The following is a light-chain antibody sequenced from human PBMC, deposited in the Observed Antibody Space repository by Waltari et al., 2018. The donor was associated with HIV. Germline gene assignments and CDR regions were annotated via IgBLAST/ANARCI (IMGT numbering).Light chain of an antibody. Sequence: DIQLTQSPSPPSAPLVDRVTVPCRASQTIGDYVNWYQQKPGKPPKLLIYSATSLQPGVPSRFSGSGSGTDFALTISSLQPEDFAIYYCEQIYTFPLFTFGPGTKVDIK. J-gene: IGKJ3*01. CDR3: EQIYTFPLFT. CDR1: QTIGDY. CDR2: SAT. V-gene: IGKV1-39*01.